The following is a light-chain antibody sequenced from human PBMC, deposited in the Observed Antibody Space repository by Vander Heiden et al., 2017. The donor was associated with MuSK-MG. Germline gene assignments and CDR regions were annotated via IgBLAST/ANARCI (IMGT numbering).Light chain of an antibody. V-gene: IGKV1-5*03. J-gene: IGKJ2*01. CDR2: KAF. CDR3: QHDNSSPST. Sequence: DIQRSQSACTLSAAGGDRVTITCRASQSISSWLAWYQQKPGKAPKLLIYKAFSLESGLPSRFSGSGSGTEFTLTISSPQPDDFATYYCQHDNSSPSTFGQGTKVDIK. CDR1: QSISSW.